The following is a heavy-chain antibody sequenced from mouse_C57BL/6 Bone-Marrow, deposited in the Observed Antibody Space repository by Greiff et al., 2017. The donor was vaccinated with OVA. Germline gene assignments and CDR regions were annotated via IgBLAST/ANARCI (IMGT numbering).Heavy chain of an antibody. D-gene: IGHD2-4*01. J-gene: IGHJ3*01. Sequence: EVKLVESGAELVKPGASVKLSCTASGFNIKDYYMHWVKQRTEQGLEWIGRIDPEDGETKYAPKFQGKATITADTSSNTAYLQLSSLTSEDTAVYYCVLYYDYGAWVAYWGQGTLVTVSA. CDR3: VLYYDYGAWVAY. CDR2: IDPEDGET. V-gene: IGHV14-2*01. CDR1: GFNIKDYY.